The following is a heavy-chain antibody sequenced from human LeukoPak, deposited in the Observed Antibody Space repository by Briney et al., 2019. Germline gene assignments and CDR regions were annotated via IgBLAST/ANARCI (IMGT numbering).Heavy chain of an antibody. CDR1: GFTFSEYY. CDR2: ISSSGSTI. J-gene: IGHJ4*02. D-gene: IGHD2-2*01. CDR3: ARRVPAALFDY. V-gene: IGHV3-11*04. Sequence: GGSLRLSWAASGFTFSEYYMSWIRQAPGKGLELVSYISSSGSTIYYADSVKGRFTISRDNAKNSLYLQMNSLRAEDTAVYYCARRVPAALFDYWGQGTLVTVSS.